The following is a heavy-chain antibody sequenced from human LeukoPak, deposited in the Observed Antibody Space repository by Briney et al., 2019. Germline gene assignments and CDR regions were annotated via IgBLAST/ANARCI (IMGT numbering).Heavy chain of an antibody. V-gene: IGHV4-34*01. D-gene: IGHD3-3*01. CDR3: ATNEWSGYYFEY. J-gene: IGHJ4*02. CDR2: FSHSGST. Sequence: SETLSLTCTVYGGSFSRYYWSWIRQPPGKGLEWIGEFSHSGSTNYNQSLKSRVTISVDTSKNQFSLNLSSVTAADTAVYYCATNEWSGYYFEYWGQGTLVPVSS. CDR1: GGSFSRYY.